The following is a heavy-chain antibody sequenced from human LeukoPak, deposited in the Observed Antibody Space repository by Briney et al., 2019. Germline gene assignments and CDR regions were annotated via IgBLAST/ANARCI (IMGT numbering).Heavy chain of an antibody. CDR1: GGSISSYY. V-gene: IGHV4-59*01. CDR3: ARTDYYGNRDFDY. CDR2: IYYSGST. J-gene: IGHJ4*02. Sequence: SETLSLTCTVSGGSISSYYWSWIRQPPEKGLEWIGYIYYSGSTNYNPSLKSRVTISVDTSKNQLSLKLSSVTAADTAVYYCARTDYYGNRDFDYWGQGTLVTVSS. D-gene: IGHD3-10*01.